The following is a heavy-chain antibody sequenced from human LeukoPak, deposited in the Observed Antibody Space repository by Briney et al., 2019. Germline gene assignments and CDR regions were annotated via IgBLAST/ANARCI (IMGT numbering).Heavy chain of an antibody. D-gene: IGHD6-13*01. CDR2: ISSSSSYI. V-gene: IGHV3-21*01. Sequence: GGSLRLSCAASGFTFSSYSMNWVRQAPGKGLEWVSSISSSSSYIYYADSVKGRFTISRDNAKNSLYLQMNSLRAEDTAVYYCASAIQGIANWFDPWGRGTLVTVSS. CDR3: ASAIQGIANWFDP. J-gene: IGHJ5*02. CDR1: GFTFSSYS.